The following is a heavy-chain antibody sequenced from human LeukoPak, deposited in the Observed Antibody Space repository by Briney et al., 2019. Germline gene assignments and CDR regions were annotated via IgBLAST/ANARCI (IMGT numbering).Heavy chain of an antibody. CDR1: GFTFSSHW. J-gene: IGHJ6*02. CDR3: ANSGVISPRRGMDV. V-gene: IGHV3-74*01. CDR2: ISSDGTNT. D-gene: IGHD3-10*01. Sequence: GGSLRLSCAASGFTFSSHWMHWVRHAPGKGLVWVSRISSDGTNTNYADSVKGRFTISRDNSKNTLYLQMNSLRAEDTAVYYCANSGVISPRRGMDVWGQGTTVTVSS.